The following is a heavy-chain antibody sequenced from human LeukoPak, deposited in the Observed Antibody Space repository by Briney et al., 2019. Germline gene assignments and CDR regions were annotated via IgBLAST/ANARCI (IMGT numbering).Heavy chain of an antibody. J-gene: IGHJ6*03. V-gene: IGHV1-46*01. CDR1: GYTFTSYY. Sequence: ASVKVSCKASGYTFTSYYMHWVRQAPGQGLEWMGIINPSGGSTSYAQKFQGRVTMTRDTSTSTVYMELSSLRSEDTAVYYCARVGDVDIDYYYYMDVWGKGTTVTVSS. CDR3: ARVGDVDIDYYYYMDV. CDR2: INPSGGST. D-gene: IGHD5-12*01.